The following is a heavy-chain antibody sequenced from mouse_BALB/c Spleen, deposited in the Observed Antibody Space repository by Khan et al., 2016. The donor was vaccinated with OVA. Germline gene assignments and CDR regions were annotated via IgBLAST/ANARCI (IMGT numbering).Heavy chain of an antibody. CDR1: GFSFSSYS. Sequence: EVELVESGGGLVRPGGSLKLSCAASGFSFSSYSMSWVRQTPEKRLEWVATISSGGTYTYYPDSVKGRFTISRDNAKNTLYLQMSSLKSEDTAMDDSPRHQGYYGHDAYFDYWGQGTTLTVSS. J-gene: IGHJ2*01. V-gene: IGHV5-6-4*01. CDR2: ISSGGTYT. D-gene: IGHD1-1*01. CDR3: PRHQGYYGHDAYFDY.